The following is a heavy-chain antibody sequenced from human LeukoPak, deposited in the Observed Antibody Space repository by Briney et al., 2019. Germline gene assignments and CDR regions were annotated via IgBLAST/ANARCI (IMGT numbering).Heavy chain of an antibody. CDR2: IRYDGSNK. CDR1: GFTFSSYG. D-gene: IGHD4-17*01. J-gene: IGHJ4*02. V-gene: IGHV3-30*02. CDR3: ARDETVYGDYGRLDY. Sequence: GGSLRLSCAASGFTFSSYGMHWVRQAPGKGLEWVAFIRYDGSNKYYADSVKGRFTISRDNSKNTLYLQMNSLRAEDTAVYYCARDETVYGDYGRLDYWGQGTLVTVSS.